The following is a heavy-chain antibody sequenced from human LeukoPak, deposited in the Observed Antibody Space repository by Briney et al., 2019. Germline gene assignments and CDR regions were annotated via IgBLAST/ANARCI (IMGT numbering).Heavy chain of an antibody. J-gene: IGHJ6*03. V-gene: IGHV4-59*11. Sequence: SETLSLTCTVSGGSISCHYWSWIRQPPGKGLEWIGYIYYSGSTNYNPSLKSRVTISVDTSKNQFSLKLSSVTAADTAVYYCAGTYYDILTGYYYYMDVWGKGTTVTVSS. CDR3: AGTYYDILTGYYYYMDV. CDR1: GGSISCHY. CDR2: IYYSGST. D-gene: IGHD3-9*01.